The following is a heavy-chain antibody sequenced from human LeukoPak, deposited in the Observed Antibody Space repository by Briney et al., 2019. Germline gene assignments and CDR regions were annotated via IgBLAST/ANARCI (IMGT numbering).Heavy chain of an antibody. CDR3: ARDPYSSSWYLFQH. J-gene: IGHJ1*01. D-gene: IGHD6-13*01. CDR2: IWYDGSNK. V-gene: IGHV3-33*01. CDR1: GFTFSSYG. Sequence: GGSLRLSCAASGFTFSSYGMHWVRQAPGKGLEWVAVIWYDGSNKYYADSVKGRFTISRDNSKNTLCLQMNSLRAEDTAVYYCARDPYSSSWYLFQHWGQGTLVTVSS.